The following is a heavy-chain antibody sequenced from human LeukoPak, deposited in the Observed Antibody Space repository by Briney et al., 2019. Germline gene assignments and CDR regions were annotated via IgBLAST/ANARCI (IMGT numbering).Heavy chain of an antibody. J-gene: IGHJ4*02. CDR2: VDPSDSYM. CDR3: ARHIATRPNSGYDNFDY. D-gene: IGHD5-12*01. Sequence: GESLKISCQASGYSFTTVWISWVRQPPGNGLGWMGRVDPSDSYMSFSPPFEGRVTIPSDKSISTTYLQWSRLKASDTAIYYRARHIATRPNSGYDNFDYWGQGTLVTVSS. V-gene: IGHV5-10-1*01. CDR1: GYSFTTVW.